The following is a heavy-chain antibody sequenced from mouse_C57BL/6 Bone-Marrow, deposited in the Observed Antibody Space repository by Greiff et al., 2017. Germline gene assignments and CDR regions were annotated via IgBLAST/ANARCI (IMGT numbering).Heavy chain of an antibody. Sequence: QVQLQQPGAELVKPGASVKLSCKASGYTFTSYWMHWVKQRPGQGLEWIGMIHPNRGSTNYNEKFKSKATLTVDKSSSTAYMQLSSLTSVDSAVXYCARGHYYGSSSDWYFDVWGTGTTVTVSS. CDR2: IHPNRGST. J-gene: IGHJ1*03. CDR1: GYTFTSYW. V-gene: IGHV1-64*01. D-gene: IGHD1-1*01. CDR3: ARGHYYGSSSDWYFDV.